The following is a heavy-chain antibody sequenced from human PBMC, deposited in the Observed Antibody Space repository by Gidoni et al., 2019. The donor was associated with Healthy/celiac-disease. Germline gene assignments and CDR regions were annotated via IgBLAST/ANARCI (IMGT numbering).Heavy chain of an antibody. CDR3: ARGGVDSSGYYYPDY. V-gene: IGHV4-31*03. J-gene: IGHJ4*02. Sequence: QVQLQESGPGLVKPSQTLSLTCPVSGGSISSGGYYWSWIRQHPGKGLEWIGYIYYSGSTYYNPSLKSRVTISVDTSKNQFSLKLSSVTAADTAVYYCARGGVDSSGYYYPDYWGQGTLVTVSS. D-gene: IGHD3-22*01. CDR1: GGSISSGGYY. CDR2: IYYSGST.